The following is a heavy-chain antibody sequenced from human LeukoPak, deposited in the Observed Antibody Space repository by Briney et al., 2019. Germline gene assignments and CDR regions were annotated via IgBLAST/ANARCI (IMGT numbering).Heavy chain of an antibody. J-gene: IGHJ4*02. CDR2: ISSSSSYI. Sequence: PRGSLRLSCAASGFTFSSYSMNWVRQAPGKGLEWVSSISSSSSYIYYADSVKGRFTISRDNAKNSLYLQINSLIAEDTAVYYCARGTYYYDSSGYYYPPFDYWGQGTLVTVSS. D-gene: IGHD3-22*01. CDR1: GFTFSSYS. V-gene: IGHV3-21*01. CDR3: ARGTYYYDSSGYYYPPFDY.